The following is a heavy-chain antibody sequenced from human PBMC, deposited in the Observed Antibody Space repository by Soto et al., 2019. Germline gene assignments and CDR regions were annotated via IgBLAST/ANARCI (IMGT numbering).Heavy chain of an antibody. J-gene: IGHJ5*02. CDR2: IKPISDTT. V-gene: IGHV1-69*01. CDR3: ARDPSTVNKLIGVWFDP. CDR1: GDTFGRFT. Sequence: VKVSCKASGDTFGRFTINWVLQAPGQGLEWMGGIKPISDTTTYAQRFQGRVTFTADASTSTVYMELSSLRSEDTAMYYCARDPSTVNKLIGVWFDPWGQGTLVTVSS. D-gene: IGHD4-4*01.